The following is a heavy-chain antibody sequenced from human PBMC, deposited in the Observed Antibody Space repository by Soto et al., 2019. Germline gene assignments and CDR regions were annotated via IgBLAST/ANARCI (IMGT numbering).Heavy chain of an antibody. V-gene: IGHV1-69*01. CDR3: AGASGDTAMITLDDFYCHYGMDV. Sequence: QVQLVQSGAEVRKPGSSVKVSCKASGGTFSNYALSWVRQAPGQGLEWMGGIIPLFSTANYAQKFQGTATIIADESTSTAYMELSSLRSEDTAVYYCAGASGDTAMITLDDFYCHYGMDVWGQGTTVTVAS. J-gene: IGHJ6*02. CDR1: GGTFSNYA. D-gene: IGHD5-18*01. CDR2: IIPLFSTA.